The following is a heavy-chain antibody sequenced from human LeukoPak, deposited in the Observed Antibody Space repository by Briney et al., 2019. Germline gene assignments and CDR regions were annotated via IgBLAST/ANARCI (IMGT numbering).Heavy chain of an antibody. D-gene: IGHD3-3*01. CDR1: GGSFSGYY. Sequence: SETLSLTCAVYGGSFSGYYWSWIRQPPGKGLEWIGEVNHSGSTNYNPSLKSRVTISVDTSKNQFSLKLSSVTAADTAVYYCAGPRYYDFWSAAVNAFDIWGQGTMVTVSS. CDR2: VNHSGST. V-gene: IGHV4-34*01. CDR3: AGPRYYDFWSAAVNAFDI. J-gene: IGHJ3*02.